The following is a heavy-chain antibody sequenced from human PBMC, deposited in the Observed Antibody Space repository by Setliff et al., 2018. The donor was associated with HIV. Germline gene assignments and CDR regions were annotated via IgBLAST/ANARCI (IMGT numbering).Heavy chain of an antibody. V-gene: IGHV3-53*01. D-gene: IGHD3-3*01. CDR1: GFTVSSNY. J-gene: IGHJ4*02. CDR2: IYSGGST. Sequence: PGESLKISCAASGFTVSSNYMSWVRQAPGKGLEWVSVIYSGGSTYYADSVKGRFTISRDNSKNTLYLQMNSLRAEDTAVYYCARFYDFWSGYQDYWGQGTLVTVSS. CDR3: ARFYDFWSGYQDY.